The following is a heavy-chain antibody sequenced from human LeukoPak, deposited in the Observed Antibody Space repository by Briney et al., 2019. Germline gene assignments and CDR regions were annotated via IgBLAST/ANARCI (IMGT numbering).Heavy chain of an antibody. CDR1: GGSISSGDYY. D-gene: IGHD2-15*01. J-gene: IGHJ4*02. CDR2: IYYSGST. Sequence: PSETLSLTCTVSGGSISSGDYYWSWIRQPPGKGLEWIGYIYYSGSTYYNPSLKSRVTISVDTSKNQFSLKLSSVTAADTAVYYCARSGVVVSRYYFDYWGQGTLVTVSS. V-gene: IGHV4-30-4*08. CDR3: ARSGVVVSRYYFDY.